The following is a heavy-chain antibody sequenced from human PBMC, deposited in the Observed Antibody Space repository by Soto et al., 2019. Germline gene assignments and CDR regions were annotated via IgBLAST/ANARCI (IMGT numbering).Heavy chain of an antibody. J-gene: IGHJ6*02. CDR3: ARAPPTNYYYYGMDV. Sequence: SETLSLTCTVSGGSVSSGSYYWSWIRQPPGKGLEWIGYIYYSGSTNYNPSLKSRVTISVDTSKNQFSLKLSSVTAADTAVYYCARAPPTNYYYYGMDVWGQGTTVTVSS. V-gene: IGHV4-61*01. CDR2: IYYSGST. CDR1: GGSVSSGSYY. D-gene: IGHD2-2*01.